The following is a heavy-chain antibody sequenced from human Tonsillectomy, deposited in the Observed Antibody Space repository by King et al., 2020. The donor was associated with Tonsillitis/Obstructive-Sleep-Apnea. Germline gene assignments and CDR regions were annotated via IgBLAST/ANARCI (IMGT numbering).Heavy chain of an antibody. CDR3: ARDPLLRCITIFGVATGYYMDV. CDR1: GGSISSGGYY. D-gene: IGHD3-3*01. CDR2: IYYSGST. V-gene: IGHV4-31*03. J-gene: IGHJ6*03. Sequence: QLQESGPGLVKPSQTLSLTCTVSGGSISSGGYYWSWIRQHPGKGLEWIGYIYYSGSTYYNPSLKSRVTISVDTSKNQFSLKLSSVPAADTAVYYCARDPLLRCITIFGVATGYYMDVWGKGTTVTVSS.